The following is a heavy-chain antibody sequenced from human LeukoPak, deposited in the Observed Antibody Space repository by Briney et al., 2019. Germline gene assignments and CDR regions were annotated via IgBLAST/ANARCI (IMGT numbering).Heavy chain of an antibody. CDR3: TRVEETATTAAIIRKYSYYYYYMDV. CDR1: GFTFDDYG. V-gene: IGHV3-20*04. CDR2: INWNGGST. J-gene: IGHJ6*03. D-gene: IGHD4-11*01. Sequence: GGSLRLSCAASGFTFDDYGMSWVRQAPGKGLEWLSGINWNGGSTVYADSVKGRFTISRDNAKNSLYLQMSSLRAEDTAVYYCTRVEETATTAAIIRKYSYYYYYMDVWGKGNTVTVSS.